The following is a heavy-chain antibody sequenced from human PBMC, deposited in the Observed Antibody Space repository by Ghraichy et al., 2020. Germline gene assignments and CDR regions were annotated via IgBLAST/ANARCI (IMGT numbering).Heavy chain of an antibody. CDR1: EFTFDGYP. CDR3: AKEGGRLGEGAFDV. J-gene: IGHJ3*01. D-gene: IGHD3-10*01. Sequence: GGSLRLSCAVSEFTFDGYPMTWVRQAPGKGLEWVSTLGADGRSTFYADSVKGRFTISRDKSKTTMYLQMNSLRAADTAVYYCAKEGGRLGEGAFDVWGQGTKVTVSS. V-gene: IGHV3-23*01. CDR2: LGADGRST.